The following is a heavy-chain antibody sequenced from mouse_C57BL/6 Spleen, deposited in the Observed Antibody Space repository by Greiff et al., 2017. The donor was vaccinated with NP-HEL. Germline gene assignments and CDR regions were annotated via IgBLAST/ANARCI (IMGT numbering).Heavy chain of an antibody. CDR1: GYTFTSYW. Sequence: QVQLKQSGAELVMPGASVKLSCKASGYTFTSYWMHWVKQRPGQGLEWIGEIDPSDSYTNYNQKFKGKSTLTVDKSSSTAYMQLSSLTSADSAVYNCARRGLYDDEGVMDYWGQGTSVTVSS. V-gene: IGHV1-69*01. D-gene: IGHD2-4*01. CDR2: IDPSDSYT. CDR3: ARRGLYDDEGVMDY. J-gene: IGHJ4*01.